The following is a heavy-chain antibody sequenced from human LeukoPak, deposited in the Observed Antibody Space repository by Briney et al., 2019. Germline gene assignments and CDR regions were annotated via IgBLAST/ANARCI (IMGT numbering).Heavy chain of an antibody. CDR3: ARRGLGYCSSTSCYTSGAFDI. CDR1: GGTFSSYA. V-gene: IGHV1-69*05. J-gene: IGHJ3*02. Sequence: SVKVSCKASGGTFSSYAISWVRQAPGQGLEWMGGIIPIFGTANYAQKFQGRVTITTDESTSTAYMELSSLRSEDTAVYYCARRGLGYCSSTSCYTSGAFDIWGQGTMVTVSS. CDR2: IIPIFGTA. D-gene: IGHD2-2*02.